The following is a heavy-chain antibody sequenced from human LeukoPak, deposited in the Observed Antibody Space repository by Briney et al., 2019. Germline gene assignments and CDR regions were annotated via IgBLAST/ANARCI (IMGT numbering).Heavy chain of an antibody. V-gene: IGHV4-39*01. D-gene: IGHD6-13*01. CDR2: IYYSGST. CDR1: GGSISSSSYY. CDR3: ARQRSSSWYLDY. Sequence: PSETLSLTCTVSGGSISSSSYYWGWIRQPPGKGLEWIGSIYYSGSTYYNPSLKSRVTISVDTSKNQFSLKLSSVTAADTAVYYCARQRSSSWYLDYWGQGTLVTVSS. J-gene: IGHJ4*02.